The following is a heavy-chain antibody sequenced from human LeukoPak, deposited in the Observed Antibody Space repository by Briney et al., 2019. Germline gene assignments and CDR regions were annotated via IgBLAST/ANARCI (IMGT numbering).Heavy chain of an antibody. V-gene: IGHV5-51*01. Sequence: GVSLKTVWKGSGYSFTSYLIGLVRPMPGKGLEWMGIIYPDDSDTRYSPSFQGQVTISADKSISTAYLQWSSLKASDTAMYYCARLVYGDSFDYWGQGTLVTVSS. J-gene: IGHJ4*02. CDR1: GYSFTSYL. CDR3: ARLVYGDSFDY. D-gene: IGHD4-17*01. CDR2: IYPDDSDT.